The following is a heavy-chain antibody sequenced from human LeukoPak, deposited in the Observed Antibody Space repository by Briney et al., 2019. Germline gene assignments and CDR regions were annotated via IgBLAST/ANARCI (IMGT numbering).Heavy chain of an antibody. J-gene: IGHJ6*03. CDR3: ARNPDVLLWFGEPHYYYYYMDV. Sequence: PGGSLRLSCAASGFTLSSYEMNWVRQAPGKGLEWVSYISSSGSTIYYADSVKGRFTISRDNAKNSLYLQMNSLRAEDTAVYYCARNPDVLLWFGEPHYYYYYMDVWGKGTTVTVSS. V-gene: IGHV3-48*03. CDR2: ISSSGSTI. D-gene: IGHD3-10*01. CDR1: GFTLSSYE.